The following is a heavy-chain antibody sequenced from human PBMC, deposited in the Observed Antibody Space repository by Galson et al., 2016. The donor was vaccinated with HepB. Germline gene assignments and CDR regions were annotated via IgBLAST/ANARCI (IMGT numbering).Heavy chain of an antibody. CDR3: AKGAGGYYDY. CDR2: INTASGDT. CDR1: GYTFNSYA. Sequence: SVKVSCKASGYTFNSYAIHWLRQAPGQKLEWMGWINTASGDTTYSQKFQGGPIITRDTSPSTAYMELSGLRSEDTAVYFCAKGAGGYYDYWGQGTLVTVSS. V-gene: IGHV1-3*04. J-gene: IGHJ4*02. D-gene: IGHD1-26*01.